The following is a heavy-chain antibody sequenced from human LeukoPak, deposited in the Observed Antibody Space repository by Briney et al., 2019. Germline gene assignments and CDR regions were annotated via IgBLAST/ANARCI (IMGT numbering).Heavy chain of an antibody. Sequence: GGSLRLSCAASGFTFSSYSMNWVRQAPGKGLEWVSSISSSSSYIYYADSVKGRFTISRDNAKNSLYLQMNSLRAEDTAVYYCATDLITMVRGVIINYDAFDIWGQGTMVTVSS. D-gene: IGHD3-10*01. CDR3: ATDLITMVRGVIINYDAFDI. J-gene: IGHJ3*02. V-gene: IGHV3-21*04. CDR1: GFTFSSYS. CDR2: ISSSSSYI.